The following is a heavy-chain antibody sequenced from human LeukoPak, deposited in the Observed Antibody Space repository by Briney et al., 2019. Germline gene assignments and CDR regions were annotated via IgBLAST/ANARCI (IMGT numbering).Heavy chain of an antibody. D-gene: IGHD2-2*01. V-gene: IGHV4-59*01. J-gene: IGHJ5*02. CDR2: IYYSGST. Sequence: SETLSLTCTVSGGSISSYYWSWIRQPPGKGLEWIGYIYYSGSTNYNPSLKSRVTISVDTSKNQFSLKLSSVTAADTAVYYCARDLVPAASWFDPWGQGTLVTVSS. CDR3: ARDLVPAASWFDP. CDR1: GGSISSYY.